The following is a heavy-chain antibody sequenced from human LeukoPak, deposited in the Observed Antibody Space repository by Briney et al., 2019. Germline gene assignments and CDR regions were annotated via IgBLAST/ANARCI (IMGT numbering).Heavy chain of an antibody. Sequence: SETLSLTCTVSGGSISGYYWSWIRQPPGKGLEWIGYIYYSGHANYTPSLKSRVTISVDTSKNQFSLKLISVTAADTAVYYCARGERPGLDYWDQGTLVTVSS. D-gene: IGHD1-14*01. CDR1: GGSISGYY. CDR2: IYYSGHA. V-gene: IGHV4-59*01. CDR3: ARGERPGLDY. J-gene: IGHJ4*02.